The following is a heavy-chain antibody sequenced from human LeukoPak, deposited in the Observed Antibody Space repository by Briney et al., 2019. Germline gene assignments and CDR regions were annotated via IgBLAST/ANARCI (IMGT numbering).Heavy chain of an antibody. CDR3: ARDLYYFDY. J-gene: IGHJ4*02. CDR2: IYHSGST. D-gene: IGHD2/OR15-2a*01. Sequence: NPSETLSLTCTVSGGSISSGGYYWSWIRQPPGKGLEWIGYIYHSGSTYYNPSLKSRVTISVDRSKNQFSLKLSSVTAADTAVYYCARDLYYFDYWGQGTLVTVSS. CDR1: GGSISSGGYY. V-gene: IGHV4-30-2*01.